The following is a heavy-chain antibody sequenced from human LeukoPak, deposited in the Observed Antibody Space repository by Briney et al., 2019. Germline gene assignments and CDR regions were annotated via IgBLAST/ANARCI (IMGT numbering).Heavy chain of an antibody. Sequence: GGSLRLSCAASGFTFSNHWMHWVRQAPGKGLEWVSQITADGYETTYADSVKGRFTISRDNSKNTLYLQMNSLRAEDTAVYYCARVRTYYCSSTSCHPGNAFDIWGQGTMVTVSS. CDR1: GFTFSNHW. V-gene: IGHV3-74*03. J-gene: IGHJ3*02. CDR3: ARVRTYYCSSTSCHPGNAFDI. D-gene: IGHD2-2*01. CDR2: ITADGYET.